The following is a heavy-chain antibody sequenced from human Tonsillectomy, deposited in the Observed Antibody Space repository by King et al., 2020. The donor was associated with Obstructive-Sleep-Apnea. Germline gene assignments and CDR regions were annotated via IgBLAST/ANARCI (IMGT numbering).Heavy chain of an antibody. D-gene: IGHD3-10*01. J-gene: IGHJ4*02. CDR1: GYSFTTYW. CDR2: IYPGGDSDT. CDR3: ARLSGTIDY. Sequence: VQLVESGAEVKMPGESLKISCKGSGYSFTTYWIGWVRQMPGKGLEWMGIIYPGGDSDTRYSPSFQGQVTISADKSVNTAYLQWSSLKASDTAMYYCARLSGTIDYWGQGTLVTVSS. V-gene: IGHV5-51*01.